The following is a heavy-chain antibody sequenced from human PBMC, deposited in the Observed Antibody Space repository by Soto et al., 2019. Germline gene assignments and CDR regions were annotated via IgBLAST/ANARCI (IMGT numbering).Heavy chain of an antibody. CDR2: INHSGST. D-gene: IGHD5-18*01. V-gene: IGHV4-34*01. CDR3: ARVRGRYSYGTDAFDI. J-gene: IGHJ3*02. Sequence: SETLSLTCAVYGGSFSGYYWSWIRQPPGKGLEWIGEINHSGSTNYNPSLKSRVTISVDTSKNQFSLKLSSVTAADTAVYYCARVRGRYSYGTDAFDIWGQGTMVTVSS. CDR1: GGSFSGYY.